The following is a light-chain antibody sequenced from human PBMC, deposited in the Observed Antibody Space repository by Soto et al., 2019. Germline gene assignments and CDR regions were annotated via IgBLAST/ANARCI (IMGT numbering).Light chain of an antibody. CDR1: SSDVGGYRF. CDR3: SSKSSGSTPML. CDR2: EVS. Sequence: QSVLTQPASVSGSPGQSITISCTGTSSDVGGYRFVSWYQHHPGEAPKLIIYEVSNRPLGVSSRFSGSKSGNTASLTISGLQAEDESLYYCSSKSSGSTPMLFGGGTKLTVL. J-gene: IGLJ3*02. V-gene: IGLV2-14*01.